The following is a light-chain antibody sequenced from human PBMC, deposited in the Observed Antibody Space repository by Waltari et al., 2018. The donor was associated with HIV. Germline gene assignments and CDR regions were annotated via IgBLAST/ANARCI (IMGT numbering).Light chain of an antibody. J-gene: IGKJ4*01. Sequence: EIVLTQSPGTLSLSPGERATLSCRSSQSVSSSYLAWYQQKPGQAPRLLIDGASSRATGIPDRFSGSGSGTDFTLTISRLEPEDFAVYYCQQYGSSPLTFGGVTKVEIK. CDR2: GAS. CDR3: QQYGSSPLT. V-gene: IGKV3-20*01. CDR1: QSVSSSY.